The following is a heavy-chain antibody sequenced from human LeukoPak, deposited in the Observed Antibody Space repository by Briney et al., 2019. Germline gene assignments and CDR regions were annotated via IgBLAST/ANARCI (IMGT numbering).Heavy chain of an antibody. CDR3: AKSLRGYSGYHSNDY. V-gene: IGHV3-11*01. J-gene: IGHJ4*02. CDR1: GFTFSDYY. Sequence: GGSLRLSCAASGFTFSDYYMSWIRQAPGKGLEWVSYISSSGSTIYYADSVKGRFTISRDNAKNSLYLQMNSLRAEDTAVYYCAKSLRGYSGYHSNDYWGQGTLVTVSS. D-gene: IGHD5-12*01. CDR2: ISSSGSTI.